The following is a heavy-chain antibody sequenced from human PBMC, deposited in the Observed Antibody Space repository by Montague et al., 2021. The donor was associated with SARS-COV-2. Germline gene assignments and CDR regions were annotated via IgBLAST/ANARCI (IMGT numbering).Heavy chain of an antibody. CDR1: GGSFSGYY. Sequence: SETLSLTCAVYGGSFSGYYWTWIRQSPGKGLEWIGEINHSGSTNYSQSLESRVAISVDTSKNQFSLKLNSVTAADTAIYYCARATVDINMILVVITSVNHYFDSWGQGTPVTVSP. CDR3: ARATVDINMILVVITSVNHYFDS. D-gene: IGHD3-22*01. CDR2: INHSGST. V-gene: IGHV4-34*01. J-gene: IGHJ4*02.